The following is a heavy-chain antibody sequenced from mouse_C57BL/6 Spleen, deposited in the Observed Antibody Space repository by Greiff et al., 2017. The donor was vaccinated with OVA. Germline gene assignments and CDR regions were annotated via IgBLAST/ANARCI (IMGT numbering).Heavy chain of an antibody. V-gene: IGHV1-69*01. CDR1: GYTFTSYW. D-gene: IGHD1-1*01. CDR3: ARSYGTDAMDY. CDR2: IDPSDSYT. Sequence: QVQLQQSGAELVMPGASVKLSCKASGYTFTSYWMHWVKQRPGQGLEWIGEIDPSDSYTNYNQKFKGKSTLTVDKSSSTAYMQLSSLTSEDSAVYYCARSYGTDAMDYWGQGTSVTVSS. J-gene: IGHJ4*01.